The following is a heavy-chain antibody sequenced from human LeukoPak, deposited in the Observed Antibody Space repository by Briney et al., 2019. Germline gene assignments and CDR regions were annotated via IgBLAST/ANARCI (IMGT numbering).Heavy chain of an antibody. Sequence: SVKVSCKASGGTFSSYAIGWVRQAPGQGLEWMGGIIPIFGTANYAQKFQGRVTITADKSTSTAYMELSSLRSEDTAVYYCARDVTPYYYDSSGYPNYWGQGTLVTVSS. CDR2: IIPIFGTA. CDR3: ARDVTPYYYDSSGYPNY. J-gene: IGHJ4*02. D-gene: IGHD3-22*01. CDR1: GGTFSSYA. V-gene: IGHV1-69*06.